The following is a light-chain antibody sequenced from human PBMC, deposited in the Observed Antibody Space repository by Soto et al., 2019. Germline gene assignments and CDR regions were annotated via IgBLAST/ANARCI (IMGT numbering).Light chain of an antibody. CDR1: SGHSSYA. CDR2: LNSDGSH. J-gene: IGLJ2*01. Sequence: QPVLTQSPSASASLGASVKLTCTLSSGHSSYAIAWHQQQPEKGPRYLMKLNSDGSHSKGDGIPDRFSGSSSGAERYLTISSLQSEDAADYYCQTWGSGIRVFGGGTKVTVL. V-gene: IGLV4-69*01. CDR3: QTWGSGIRV.